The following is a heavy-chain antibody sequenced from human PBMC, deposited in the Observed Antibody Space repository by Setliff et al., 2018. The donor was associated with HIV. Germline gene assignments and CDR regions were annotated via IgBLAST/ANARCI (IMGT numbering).Heavy chain of an antibody. V-gene: IGHV4-39*02. Sequence: SETLSLTCTVSGGSIRSSSYYWGWIRQPPGKGLEWIGSIYYNGNTYYNPSLKSRVTISVDTSKNQFSLKLSSVTAADTAVYYCARDGYSSSWYVISGSFDYWGQGILVTVS. CDR3: ARDGYSSSWYVISGSFDY. CDR1: GGSIRSSSYY. CDR2: IYYNGNT. J-gene: IGHJ4*02. D-gene: IGHD6-13*01.